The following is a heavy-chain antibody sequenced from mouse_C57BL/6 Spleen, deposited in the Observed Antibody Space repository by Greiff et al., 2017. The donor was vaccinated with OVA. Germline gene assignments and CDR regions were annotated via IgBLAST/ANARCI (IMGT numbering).Heavy chain of an antibody. CDR3: AIPPICYEYGWFAY. CDR2: IHPSDSDT. V-gene: IGHV1-74*01. CDR1: GYTFTSYW. J-gene: IGHJ3*01. Sequence: QVQLQQPGAELVKPGASVKVSCKASGYTFTSYWMHWVKQRPGQGLEWIGRIHPSDSDTNYNQKFKGKATLTVDKSSSTAYMQLSSLTSEDSAVYYCAIPPICYEYGWFAYWGQGTLVTVSA. D-gene: IGHD2-4*01.